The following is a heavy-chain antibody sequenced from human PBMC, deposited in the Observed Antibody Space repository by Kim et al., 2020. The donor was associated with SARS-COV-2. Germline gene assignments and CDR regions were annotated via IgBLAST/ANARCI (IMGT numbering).Heavy chain of an antibody. V-gene: IGHV4-39*01. J-gene: IGHJ4*02. CDR3: ARLGRPYYYDSSGSPYFDY. Sequence: SETLSLTCTVSGDSISSSSYYWGWIRQPPGKGLEWIGSIYYSGSTYYNPSLKSRVTISVDTSKNQFSLKLSSVTAADTAVYYCARLGRPYYYDSSGSPYFDYWGQGTLVTVSS. CDR1: GDSISSSSYY. CDR2: IYYSGST. D-gene: IGHD3-22*01.